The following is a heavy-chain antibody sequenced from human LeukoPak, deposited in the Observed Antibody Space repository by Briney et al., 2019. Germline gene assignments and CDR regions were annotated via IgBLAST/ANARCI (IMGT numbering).Heavy chain of an antibody. CDR1: GFTFSSYG. CDR2: ISYDGSNK. J-gene: IGHJ3*02. CDR3: AKDGKGVDIVVVPAAMGPGDI. V-gene: IGHV3-30*18. D-gene: IGHD2-2*01. Sequence: GGSLRLSCAASGFTFSSYGMHWVRQAPAKGLEWVAVISYDGSNKYYEDSVKGRFTISRDNSKNTLYLQMNSLRAEDTAVYYCAKDGKGVDIVVVPAAMGPGDIWGQGTMVTVSS.